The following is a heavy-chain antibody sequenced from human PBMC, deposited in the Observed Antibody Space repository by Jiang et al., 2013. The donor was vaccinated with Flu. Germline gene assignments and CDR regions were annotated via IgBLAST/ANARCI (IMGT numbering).Heavy chain of an antibody. Sequence: LLKPSETLSLTCAVYGGSLSGFYWSWIRQPPGKGLEWIGEINHSGITNYKSSLKSRVTISVDTSKNQFSLKPNSVTAADTGVYYCARHMESSTSCYPYWGQGTLVTVSS. CDR2: INHSGIT. V-gene: IGHV4-34*01. CDR3: ARHMESSTSCYPY. CDR1: GGSLSGFY. J-gene: IGHJ4*02. D-gene: IGHD2-2*01.